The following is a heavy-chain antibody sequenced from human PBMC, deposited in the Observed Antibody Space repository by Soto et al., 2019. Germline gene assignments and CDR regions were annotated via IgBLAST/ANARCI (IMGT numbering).Heavy chain of an antibody. D-gene: IGHD3-10*01. Sequence: EVQLVESGGSLVQPGGSLRLSCAASGFSVSSNYMTWVRQAPGQGLECVSVIYSGGNTYYADSVKGRFTISRDNSKNTLYLQMNNVRAEDTAVYYCARRHFYGSEWGQGTLVTVSS. CDR2: IYSGGNT. CDR3: ARRHFYGSE. V-gene: IGHV3-66*04. J-gene: IGHJ4*02. CDR1: GFSVSSNY.